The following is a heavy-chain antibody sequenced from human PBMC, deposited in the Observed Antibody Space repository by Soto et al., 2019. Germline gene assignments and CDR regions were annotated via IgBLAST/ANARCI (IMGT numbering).Heavy chain of an antibody. J-gene: IGHJ4*02. CDR1: GFTFSTNW. D-gene: IGHD3-22*01. Sequence: EVQLVESGGGLVQPGGSLRLSCVASGFTFSTNWMHWVRQVPGKGLVWVSRIESDGTTTSYADYVKGRITISRDNAKNTLYLQMHSVRVEDAAVYYCEREIALSAWGQGTLVTVSS. CDR3: EREIALSA. V-gene: IGHV3-74*01. CDR2: IESDGTTT.